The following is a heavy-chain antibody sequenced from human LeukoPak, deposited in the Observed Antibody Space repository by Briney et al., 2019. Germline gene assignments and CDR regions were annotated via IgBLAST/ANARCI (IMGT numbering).Heavy chain of an antibody. CDR2: IYYSGST. CDR1: GGSISSYY. J-gene: IGHJ2*01. D-gene: IGHD3-10*01. V-gene: IGHV4-59*05. Sequence: SETLSLTCTVSGGSISSYYWSWIRQPAGKGLEWIGSIYYSGSTYYNPSLKSRVTISVDTSKNQFSLKLSSVTAADTAVYYCARLAGDQGGGYFDLWGRGTLVTVSS. CDR3: ARLAGDQGGGYFDL.